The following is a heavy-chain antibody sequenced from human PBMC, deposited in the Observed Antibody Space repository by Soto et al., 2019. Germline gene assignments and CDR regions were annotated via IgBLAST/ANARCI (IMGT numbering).Heavy chain of an antibody. Sequence: GGSLRLSCAASGFTFSMFAMNWARQAPGKGLEWVASISYSGGSTNYADSVRGRFTISRDNSKNTLSLQMTSLRAEDTAVYYCAKVMGSTSSTANFDYWGRGTLVTVSS. J-gene: IGHJ4*02. V-gene: IGHV3-23*01. CDR3: AKVMGSTSSTANFDY. CDR2: ISYSGGST. CDR1: GFTFSMFA. D-gene: IGHD3-10*01.